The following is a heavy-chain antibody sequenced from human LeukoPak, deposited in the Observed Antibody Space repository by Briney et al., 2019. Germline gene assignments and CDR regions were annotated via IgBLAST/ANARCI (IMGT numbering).Heavy chain of an antibody. CDR2: IKQDGSER. CDR1: GFTLSSYW. Sequence: GGSLRLSCAASGFTLSSYWMSWFRQAPGKGLEWVANIKQDGSERYYVDSVKGRFTISRDNAKNSLYLQMNSLRAEDTAVYYCARRYCGGDCHSPYFDYWGQGTLVTVSS. D-gene: IGHD2-21*02. CDR3: ARRYCGGDCHSPYFDY. J-gene: IGHJ4*02. V-gene: IGHV3-7*01.